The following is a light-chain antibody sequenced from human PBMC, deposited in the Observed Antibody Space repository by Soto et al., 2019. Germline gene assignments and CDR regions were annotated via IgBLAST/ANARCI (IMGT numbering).Light chain of an antibody. CDR1: QSISSW. CDR3: QQYNDYPWT. CDR2: KAS. V-gene: IGKV1-5*03. J-gene: IGKJ1*01. Sequence: DIQMTQSPSTLSASVGDRVTITCRASQSISSWLAWYQQKPGKAPNLLIYKASSLESGVPSRFSGSGSGTEFTLTISSLQPDDFANYYCQQYNDYPWTFGQGTKVEIK.